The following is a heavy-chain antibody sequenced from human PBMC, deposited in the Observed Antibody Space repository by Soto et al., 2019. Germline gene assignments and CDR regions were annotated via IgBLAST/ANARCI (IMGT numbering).Heavy chain of an antibody. Sequence: WETLSLSCTVSGGSISRYYWSWIRQRPGKGLEWIGYIYYSGSTNYNPSLKSRVTISVDTCKNQFSLQLKSVTAADTALYYCARFSGSYYYAMDVWGQRSTVTVSS. CDR1: GGSISRYY. V-gene: IGHV4-59*12. D-gene: IGHD6-25*01. CDR3: ARFSGSYYYAMDV. J-gene: IGHJ6*02. CDR2: IYYSGST.